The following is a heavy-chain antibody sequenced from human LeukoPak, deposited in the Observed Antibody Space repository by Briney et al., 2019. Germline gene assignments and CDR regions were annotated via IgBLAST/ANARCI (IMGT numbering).Heavy chain of an antibody. CDR3: VRGLPSRGWLDP. D-gene: IGHD4-17*01. CDR1: SYSISSSNW. CDR2: IFYSGST. Sequence: PSDTLSLTCDVSSYSISSSNWWGWIRQPPGKGLEWIGYIFYSGSTNYNPSLKSRVTMSVDTSKNQFSLKLSSVTALDTAVYYCVRGLPSRGWLDPWGQGTLVTVSS. V-gene: IGHV4-28*06. J-gene: IGHJ5*02.